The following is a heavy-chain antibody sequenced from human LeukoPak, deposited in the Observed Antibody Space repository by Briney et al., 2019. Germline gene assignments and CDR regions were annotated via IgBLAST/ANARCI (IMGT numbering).Heavy chain of an antibody. CDR2: IIPIFGTA. CDR1: GGTFNSYA. CDR3: ARLSIAAAGRDDY. Sequence: ASVKVSCKASGGTFNSYAISWVRQAPGQGLEWMGGIIPIFGTANYAQKFQGRVTITADESTSTAYMELSSLRSEDTAVYYCARLSIAAAGRDDYWGQGTLVTVSS. V-gene: IGHV1-69*13. D-gene: IGHD6-13*01. J-gene: IGHJ4*02.